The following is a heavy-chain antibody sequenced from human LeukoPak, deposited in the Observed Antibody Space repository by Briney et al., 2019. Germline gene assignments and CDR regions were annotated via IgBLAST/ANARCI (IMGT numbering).Heavy chain of an antibody. CDR1: GGSISSYY. J-gene: IGHJ6*03. CDR3: ARAYYDFWSGYSYYMDV. V-gene: IGHV4-59*01. D-gene: IGHD3-3*01. Sequence: PSETLSLTCTVSGGSISSYYWSWIRQPPGKGLEWIGYIYYSGSTNYNPSLKSRVTISVDTSKNQFSLKLSSVTAADTAVYYCARAYYDFWSGYSYYMDVWGKGTTVTVSS. CDR2: IYYSGST.